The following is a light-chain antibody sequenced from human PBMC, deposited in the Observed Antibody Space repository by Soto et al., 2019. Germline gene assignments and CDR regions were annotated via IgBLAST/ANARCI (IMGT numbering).Light chain of an antibody. CDR3: QQYGSSPPYT. V-gene: IGKV3-20*01. CDR2: GAS. Sequence: EIALKQSPGTLSLSPGERATLSCRASQSVSSSYLAWYQQKPGQAPRLLIYGASSRSTGIPDRFSGSGSGTDFTLTISRLEPEACAVYYCQQYGSSPPYTFGQGTKLEIK. CDR1: QSVSSSY. J-gene: IGKJ2*01.